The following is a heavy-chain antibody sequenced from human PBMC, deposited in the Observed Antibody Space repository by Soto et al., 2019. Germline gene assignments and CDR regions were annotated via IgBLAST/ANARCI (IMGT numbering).Heavy chain of an antibody. CDR3: ASPRDNYYYPGMDV. Sequence: QVQLVQSGAEVKKPGSSVKVSCKASGGTFNSYGISWVRQASGHGLEWMGGIIPIFGTANYAQKFQGRVTITADESTSTSYTELRSLRSEDTALYYFASPRDNYYYPGMDVWGQGTTVTVSS. J-gene: IGHJ6*02. D-gene: IGHD2-15*01. CDR1: GGTFNSYG. V-gene: IGHV1-69*12. CDR2: IIPIFGTA.